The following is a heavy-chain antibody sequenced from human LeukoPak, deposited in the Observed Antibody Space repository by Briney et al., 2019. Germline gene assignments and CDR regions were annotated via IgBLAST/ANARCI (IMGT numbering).Heavy chain of an antibody. CDR2: INPNSGGT. V-gene: IGHV1-2*02. CDR1: GYTFTGYY. CDR3: ARDFRELGY. Sequence: GASVKVSCKASGYTFTGYYMHWVRQAPGQGLEWMGWINPNSGGTNYAQKFQGRVTMTTDTSTSTAYMELRSLRSDDTAVYYCARDFRELGYWGQGTLVTVSS. J-gene: IGHJ4*02.